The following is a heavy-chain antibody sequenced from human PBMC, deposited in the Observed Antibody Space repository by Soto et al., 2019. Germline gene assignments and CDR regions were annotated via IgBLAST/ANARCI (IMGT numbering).Heavy chain of an antibody. CDR3: ARTGFGTGWCSDY. CDR2: VYHTGTA. D-gene: IGHD6-19*01. CDR1: GYSITNGYY. Sequence: SETLSLTCAVSGYSITNGYYWGWIRQPAGKGLEWIGTVYHTGTAYYNPSLKSRLTISVDASNNQFSLKVSSVTAADTAVYYCARTGFGTGWCSDYWGQGSLVTVSS. V-gene: IGHV4-38-2*01. J-gene: IGHJ4*02.